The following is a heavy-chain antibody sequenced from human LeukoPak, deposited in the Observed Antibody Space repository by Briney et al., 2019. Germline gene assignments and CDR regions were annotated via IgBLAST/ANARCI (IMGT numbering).Heavy chain of an antibody. D-gene: IGHD6-19*01. CDR2: MNSNSGNT. Sequence: GASVKVSCKSSVYTFTSYDINGVRQASARGLEWMGWMNSNSGNTGYAQKFQGRVTITRNTSISTAYMELSSLRSEDTAVYYCARGYSSGWYGILYYYYYMDVWGKGTTVTVSS. V-gene: IGHV1-8*03. J-gene: IGHJ6*03. CDR3: ARGYSSGWYGILYYYYYMDV. CDR1: VYTFTSYD.